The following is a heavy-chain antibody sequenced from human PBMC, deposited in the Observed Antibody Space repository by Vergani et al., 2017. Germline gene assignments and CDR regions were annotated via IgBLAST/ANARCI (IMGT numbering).Heavy chain of an antibody. CDR2: INADNGNT. Sequence: QVQLVQSGAEVKKPGASVKVSCKASGYTFTSYAMHWVRQAPGQRLEWMGWINADNGNTKYSQKFQGRVTITRDTSASTAYMELSSLRSDDTAVYYCAREGFDEYVWGSSRLRGGYYFDYWGQGTLVTVSS. CDR1: GYTFTSYA. J-gene: IGHJ4*02. D-gene: IGHD3-16*02. CDR3: AREGFDEYVWGSSRLRGGYYFDY. V-gene: IGHV1-3*01.